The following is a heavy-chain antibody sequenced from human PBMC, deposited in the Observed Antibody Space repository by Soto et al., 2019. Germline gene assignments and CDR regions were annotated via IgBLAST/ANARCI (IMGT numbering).Heavy chain of an antibody. J-gene: IGHJ4*02. D-gene: IGHD6-13*01. Sequence: EAHFLESGGGLVQPGGSLRLSCAASGLAFSNYAISWVRQAPGKGLEWVSTISASGYSAYYGGAVKGRFTTSRDNSKSTLYLQMNNLRDEDTGIYFCTRGPRATSAGTGAHWGPGTHVTVSS. CDR1: GLAFSNYA. V-gene: IGHV3-23*01. CDR3: TRGPRATSAGTGAH. CDR2: ISASGYSA.